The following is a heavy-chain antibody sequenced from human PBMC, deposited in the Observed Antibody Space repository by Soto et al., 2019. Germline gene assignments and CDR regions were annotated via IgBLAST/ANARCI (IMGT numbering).Heavy chain of an antibody. D-gene: IGHD3-22*01. CDR1: GGSISSGGYY. CDR3: ARLGPFYYYDSSGYRSPRYYFDY. Sequence: PSETLFLTCTVSGGSISSGGYYWSWIRQHPGKGLEWIGYIYYSGSTYYNPSLKSRVTISVDTSKNQFSLKLSSVTAADTVVYYCARLGPFYYYDSSGYRSPRYYFDYWGQGTLVTVSS. CDR2: IYYSGST. V-gene: IGHV4-31*03. J-gene: IGHJ4*02.